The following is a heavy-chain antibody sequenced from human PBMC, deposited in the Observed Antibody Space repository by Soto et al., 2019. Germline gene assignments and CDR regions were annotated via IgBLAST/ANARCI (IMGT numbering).Heavy chain of an antibody. CDR1: GGSIRSSC. Sequence: SEPLSLTCTVFGGSIRSSCWSWIRQPPGKGLEWIGYIYYSGSTNYNPPLKSRVTISVDTSKNQFSLKLSSVTAADTAVYYCARGRKYYYSYMDVWGKGTTVTVSS. V-gene: IGHV4-59*08. CDR3: ARGRKYYYSYMDV. CDR2: IYYSGST. J-gene: IGHJ6*03.